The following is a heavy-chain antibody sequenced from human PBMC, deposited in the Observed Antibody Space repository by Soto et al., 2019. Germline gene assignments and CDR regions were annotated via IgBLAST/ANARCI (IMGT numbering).Heavy chain of an antibody. Sequence: SETLSLTCTVSGGSIGSGDYYWSWIRQPPGKGLEWIGYIYYSGSTYYNPSLKSRVTISVDTSKNQFSLKLTSVTAADTAVYYCARDKITGPFDYWGQGTLVTVSS. CDR3: ARDKITGPFDY. D-gene: IGHD2-8*02. J-gene: IGHJ4*02. CDR2: IYYSGST. CDR1: GGSIGSGDYY. V-gene: IGHV4-30-4*01.